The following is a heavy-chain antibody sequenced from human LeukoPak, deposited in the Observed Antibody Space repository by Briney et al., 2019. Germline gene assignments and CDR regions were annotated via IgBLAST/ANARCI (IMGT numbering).Heavy chain of an antibody. J-gene: IGHJ4*02. CDR1: GGSMRSYY. Sequence: SETLSLTCTVSGGSMRSYYWSWIRQPPGKGLEWIGYIYYSGSTNYNPSLKSRVTISVDTSKNQFSLKLSSVTAADTAVYYCARDPNYGDYGSGRGYFDYWGQGTLVTVSS. CDR3: ARDPNYGDYGSGRGYFDY. D-gene: IGHD4-17*01. V-gene: IGHV4-59*12. CDR2: IYYSGST.